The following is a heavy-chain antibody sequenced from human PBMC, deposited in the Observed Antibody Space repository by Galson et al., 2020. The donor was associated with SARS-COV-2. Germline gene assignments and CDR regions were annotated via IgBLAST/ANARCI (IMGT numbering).Heavy chain of an antibody. J-gene: IGHJ6*03. D-gene: IGHD4-4*01. CDR3: AREYSNSYYYYYYMDV. V-gene: IGHV4-61*02. CDR1: GGSISSGSYY. Sequence: SETLSLTCTVSGGSISSGSYYWSWIRQPAGKGLEWIGRIYTSGSTNYNPSLKSRVTISVDTSKNQFSLKLSSVTAADTAVYYCAREYSNSYYYYYYMDVWGKGTTVTVSS. CDR2: IYTSGST.